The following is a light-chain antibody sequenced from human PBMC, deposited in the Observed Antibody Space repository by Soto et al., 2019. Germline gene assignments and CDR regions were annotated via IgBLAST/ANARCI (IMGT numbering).Light chain of an antibody. CDR1: RSDVGGYNY. CDR2: EVS. CDR3: SSYSGSNNRV. J-gene: IGLJ3*02. Sequence: QSVLIQPPSASGSPGQSVTISCTGTRSDVGGYNYVSWYQQHPGKAPKLMIYEVSQRPSGVPDRFSGSKSGNTASLTVSGLQAEDEADYYCSSYSGSNNRVFGGGTQLTVL. V-gene: IGLV2-8*01.